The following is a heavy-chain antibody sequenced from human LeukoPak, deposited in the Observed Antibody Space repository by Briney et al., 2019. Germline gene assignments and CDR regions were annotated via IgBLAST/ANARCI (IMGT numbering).Heavy chain of an antibody. J-gene: IGHJ4*02. Sequence: PGGSLRLSCAASGFTFSSYSMNWVRQAPGKGLEWVSSISSSSSYIYYADSVKGRFTISRDNAKNSLYLQMNSLRAKDTAVYYCAAYPRLSVSGLYFDYWGQGTLVTVSS. D-gene: IGHD6-19*01. V-gene: IGHV3-21*01. CDR2: ISSSSSYI. CDR1: GFTFSSYS. CDR3: AAYPRLSVSGLYFDY.